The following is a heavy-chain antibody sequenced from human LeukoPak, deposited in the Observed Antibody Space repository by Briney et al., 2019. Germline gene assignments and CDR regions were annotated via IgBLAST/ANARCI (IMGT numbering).Heavy chain of an antibody. CDR3: VREGLERRTNFDY. J-gene: IGHJ4*02. Sequence: GWSLRLSCSASGFTFTSHVMHWVRQAPGKGLQYYAGSVKGRFTISRDSSKNTVYLQMNSLTAEDTAVYYCVREGLERRTNFDYWGQGTLVSVSS. D-gene: IGHD1-1*01. CDR1: GFTFTSHV. V-gene: IGHV3-64D*06.